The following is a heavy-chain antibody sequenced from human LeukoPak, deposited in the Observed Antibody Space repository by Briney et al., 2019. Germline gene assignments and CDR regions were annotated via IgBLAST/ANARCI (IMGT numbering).Heavy chain of an antibody. CDR3: ARGNSHSFDY. CDR1: GFTLSSYW. CDR2: INSDGSST. Sequence: RGSLRLSCAASGFTLSSYWMHWVRQTPGKGPVWVSRINSDGSSTSYADSVKGRFTISRDNAKNTLYLQMNSLRAEDTAVYYCARGNSHSFDYWGKGALVTVSS. J-gene: IGHJ4*02. V-gene: IGHV3-74*01. D-gene: IGHD4-4*01.